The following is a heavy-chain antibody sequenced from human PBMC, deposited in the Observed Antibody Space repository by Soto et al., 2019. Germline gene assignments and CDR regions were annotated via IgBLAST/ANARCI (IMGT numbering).Heavy chain of an antibody. CDR3: ARDVYSSSWYHHDAFDI. D-gene: IGHD6-13*01. CDR1: GFTFSDYY. V-gene: IGHV3-11*01. CDR2: ISSSGSTI. Sequence: GGSLRLSCAASGFTFSDYYMSWIRQAPGKGLEWVSYISSSGSTIYYADSVKGRFTISRDNAKNSLYLQMNSLRADDTAVYYCARDVYSSSWYHHDAFDIWGQGTMVTVSS. J-gene: IGHJ3*02.